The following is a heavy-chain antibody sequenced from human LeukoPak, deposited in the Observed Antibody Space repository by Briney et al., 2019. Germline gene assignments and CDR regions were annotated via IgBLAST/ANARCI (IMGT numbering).Heavy chain of an antibody. D-gene: IGHD5-12*01. CDR2: IYYSGTT. V-gene: IGHV4-39*07. Sequence: SETLSLTCTVSGGSISSSPYYWGWIRQPPGKGLEWIGSIYYSGTTHYSPSLKSRVTISVDTSKNQFSLKLSSVTAADTAVYYCSGYSGYDRPLYYWGQGTLVTVSS. CDR1: GGSISSSPYY. J-gene: IGHJ4*02. CDR3: SGYSGYDRPLYY.